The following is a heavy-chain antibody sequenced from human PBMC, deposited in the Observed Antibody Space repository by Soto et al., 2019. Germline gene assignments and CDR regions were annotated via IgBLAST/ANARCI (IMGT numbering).Heavy chain of an antibody. D-gene: IGHD6-19*01. V-gene: IGHV1-18*01. CDR1: GYTFTSYG. CDR2: ISAYNGNT. CDR3: ARDESSGWYAFFDY. J-gene: IGHJ4*02. Sequence: ASVKVSCKASGYTFTSYGISWVRQAPGQGLEWMGWISAYNGNTNYAQKLQGRVTMTTDTSTSTVYMELRSLRSDDTAVYYCARDESSGWYAFFDYWGQGTLVTVSS.